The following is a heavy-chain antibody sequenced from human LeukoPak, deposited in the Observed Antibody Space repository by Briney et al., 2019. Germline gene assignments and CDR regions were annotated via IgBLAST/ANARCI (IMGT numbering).Heavy chain of an antibody. Sequence: SETLSLTCTVSGGSISSYYWCWIRQPPGKGLEWIGYIYYSGSTNYNPSLKSRVTISVDTSKNQFSLKLSSVTAADTAVYYCARAPKPCSGGSCYSGFGYFDYWGQGTLVTVSS. J-gene: IGHJ4*02. V-gene: IGHV4-59*01. D-gene: IGHD2-15*01. CDR1: GGSISSYY. CDR2: IYYSGST. CDR3: ARAPKPCSGGSCYSGFGYFDY.